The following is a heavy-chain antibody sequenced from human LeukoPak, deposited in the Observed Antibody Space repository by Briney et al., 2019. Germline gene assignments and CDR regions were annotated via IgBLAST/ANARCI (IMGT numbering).Heavy chain of an antibody. V-gene: IGHV4-4*09. Sequence: SETLSLTCIVSGDSINFDYWSWIRQPPGKGLEWVGCLYNNGSTSYSLSLKSRVTISVDTSKNQFSLKLNSMTTADTAVYYCARGRAYTYYRGLDPWGQGILVTVSS. CDR3: ARGRAYTYYRGLDP. D-gene: IGHD3-22*01. J-gene: IGHJ5*02. CDR2: LYNNGST. CDR1: GDSINFDY.